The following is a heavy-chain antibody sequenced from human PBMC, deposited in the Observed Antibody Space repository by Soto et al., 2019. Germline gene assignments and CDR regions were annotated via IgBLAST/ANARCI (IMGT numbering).Heavy chain of an antibody. CDR3: AKDQVYSEPNYYYGMDV. Sequence: GGFQRLSCAVAGFTFSSYAVSWVRKAPGKGLEWVSAISGSGGSTYYADSVKGRFTISRDNSKNTLYLQMNSLRAEDTAVYYCAKDQVYSEPNYYYGMDVWGQGPTVSLSS. D-gene: IGHD6-6*01. J-gene: IGHJ6*02. CDR1: GFTFSSYA. CDR2: ISGSGGST. V-gene: IGHV3-23*01.